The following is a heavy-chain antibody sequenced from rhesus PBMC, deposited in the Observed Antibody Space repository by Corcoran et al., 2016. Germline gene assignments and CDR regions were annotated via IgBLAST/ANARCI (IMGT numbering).Heavy chain of an antibody. D-gene: IGHD1-20*01. CDR2: ISGISGST. CDR3: ALPGNNGAFDY. J-gene: IGHJ4*01. CDR1: GGSISANW. Sequence: QLQLQESGPGLVKPSETLSLTCAVSGGSISANWWTWIRQPPGKGLEWSGRISGISGSTSYNPSLQSRLTISTDTSKTQFSLKLSSVTAADTAVYYCALPGNNGAFDYWGQGVLVTVSS. V-gene: IGHV4-147*01.